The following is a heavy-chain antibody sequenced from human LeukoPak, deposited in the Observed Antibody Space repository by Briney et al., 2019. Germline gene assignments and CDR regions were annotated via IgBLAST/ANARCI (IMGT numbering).Heavy chain of an antibody. CDR3: ARASSGWLFDY. J-gene: IGHJ4*02. Sequence: PSETLSLTCTVSGGSISSGSYYWSWIRQPAGKGLEWIGRIYTSGSTNYNPSLKGRVTISVDTSKNQFSLKLSSVTAADTAVYYCARASSGWLFDYWGQGTLVTVSS. V-gene: IGHV4-61*02. CDR2: IYTSGST. CDR1: GGSISSGSYY. D-gene: IGHD6-19*01.